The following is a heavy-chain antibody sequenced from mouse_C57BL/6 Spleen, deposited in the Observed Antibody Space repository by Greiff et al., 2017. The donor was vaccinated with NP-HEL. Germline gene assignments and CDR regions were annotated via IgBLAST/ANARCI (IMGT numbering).Heavy chain of an antibody. J-gene: IGHJ4*01. CDR3: AREGYDYPYYYAMDY. V-gene: IGHV1-78*01. CDR1: GYTFTDHT. D-gene: IGHD2-4*01. CDR2: IYPRDGST. Sequence: QVQLKESDAELVKPGASVKISCKVSGYTFTDHTIHWMKQRPEQGLEWIGYIYPRDGSTKYNEKFKGKATLTADKSSSTAYMQLNSLTSEDSAVYFCAREGYDYPYYYAMDYWGQGTSVTVSS.